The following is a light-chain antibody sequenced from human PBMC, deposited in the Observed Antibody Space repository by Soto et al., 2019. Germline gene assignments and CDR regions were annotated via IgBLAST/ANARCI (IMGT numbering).Light chain of an antibody. Sequence: DIQMTQSPSSLSASVGDRVTITCQASEDISNYLNWYQQKPEKAPKLLIYDASNLEAGIPSRFSGSGSGTDLTFTISSLQAEDIATYYCQQFDDIPYTFGQGTKVEIK. J-gene: IGKJ1*01. CDR2: DAS. CDR3: QQFDDIPYT. CDR1: EDISNY. V-gene: IGKV1-33*01.